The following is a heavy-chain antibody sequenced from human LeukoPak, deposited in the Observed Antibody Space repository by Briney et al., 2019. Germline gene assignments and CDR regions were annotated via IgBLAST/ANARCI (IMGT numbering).Heavy chain of an antibody. V-gene: IGHV3-33*08. Sequence: GRSLRLSCAASGFTFSSYGMHWVRQAPGKGLEWVAVICYGGSNKYYADSVKGRFTISRDKSKNTLYLQMNSLRAEDTAVYYCARVAVAGEGMDVWGKGTTVTVSS. CDR1: GFTFSSYG. CDR3: ARVAVAGEGMDV. D-gene: IGHD6-19*01. CDR2: ICYGGSNK. J-gene: IGHJ6*04.